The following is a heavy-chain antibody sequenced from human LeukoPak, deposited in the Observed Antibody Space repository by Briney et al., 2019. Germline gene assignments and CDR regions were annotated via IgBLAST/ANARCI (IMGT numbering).Heavy chain of an antibody. CDR2: IYPGDSDT. CDR3: AICRSTSCLMGYFQH. CDR1: GYSFTSYW. J-gene: IGHJ1*01. Sequence: GESLKSSCKGSGYSFTSYWIGWVRQMPGKGLEWMGIIYPGDSDTRYSPSFQGQVTISADKSISTAYLQWSSQKASDTAMYYCAICRSTSCLMGYFQHWGQGTLVTVSS. V-gene: IGHV5-51*01. D-gene: IGHD2-2*01.